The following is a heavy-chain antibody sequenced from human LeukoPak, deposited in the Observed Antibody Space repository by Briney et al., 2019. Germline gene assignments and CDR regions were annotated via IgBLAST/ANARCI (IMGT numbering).Heavy chain of an antibody. CDR1: GYSISSGSY. CDR2: IYHSGST. D-gene: IGHD6-19*01. Sequence: SETLSLTCTVSGYSISSGSYWSWIWLPPGKGLEWIGSIYHSGSTYYNPSLKSRVTILVDTSKNQFSLKLSSVTAADTAMYYCARVGDSSGWFSMGYWGQGTLVTVSS. V-gene: IGHV4-38-2*02. CDR3: ARVGDSSGWFSMGY. J-gene: IGHJ4*02.